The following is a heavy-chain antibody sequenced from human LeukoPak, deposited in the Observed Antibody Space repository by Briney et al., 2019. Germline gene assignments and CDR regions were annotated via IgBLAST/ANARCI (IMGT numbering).Heavy chain of an antibody. D-gene: IGHD6-25*01. J-gene: IGHJ4*02. V-gene: IGHV3-23*01. CDR2: ISGSGGST. CDR1: GFTFSSYW. CDR3: VRGNGWLDY. Sequence: PGGSLRLSCAASGFTFSSYWMSWVRQAPGKGLEWVSAISGSGGSTYYADSVKGRFTISRDNSKNTLYLQMSSLRGEDTAKYYCVRGNGWLDYWGQGTLVTVSS.